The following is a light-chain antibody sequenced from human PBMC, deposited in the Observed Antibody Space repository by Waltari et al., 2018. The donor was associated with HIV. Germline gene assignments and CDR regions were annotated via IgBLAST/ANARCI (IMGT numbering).Light chain of an antibody. Sequence: IQMNQSPSTLSKSAGARHTITCRASQNIDTWLAWYQQKAGKAPKLLVYKASSLESGVPTRFSGSGSGTEFTLTISSLQPDDYATYYCQHYNTSSPWTFGQGTRVDI. CDR2: KAS. CDR3: QHYNTSSPWT. CDR1: QNIDTW. J-gene: IGKJ1*01. V-gene: IGKV1-5*03.